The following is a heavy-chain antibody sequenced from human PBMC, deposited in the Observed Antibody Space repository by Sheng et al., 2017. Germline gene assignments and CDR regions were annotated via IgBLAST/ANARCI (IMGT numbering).Heavy chain of an antibody. CDR2: ISWDGVTT. J-gene: IGHJ4*02. V-gene: IGHV3-43*01. D-gene: IGHD3-10*01. CDR1: GFTFGEYS. Sequence: EVQLVESGGVAVQPGGSLRLSCAASGFTFGEYSMHWVRQAPGKGLEWVSLISWDGVTTYYADSVEGRFTISRDNSKDSLYLQMNSLTAEDTAFYYCTKDIRPFNSGSCALYWGQGTLVTVSS. CDR3: TKDIRPFNSGSCALY.